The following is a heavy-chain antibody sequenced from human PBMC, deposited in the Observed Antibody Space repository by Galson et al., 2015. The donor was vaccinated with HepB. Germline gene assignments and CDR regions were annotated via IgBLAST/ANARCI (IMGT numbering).Heavy chain of an antibody. CDR1: GGTFSSYA. Sequence: SVKVSCKASGGTFSSYAISWVRQAPGQGLEWMGGIIPIFGTANYAQKFQGRVTITADESTSTAYMELSSLRSEDTAVYYCARDNSVTPDDAFDIWGQGTMVTVSS. V-gene: IGHV1-69*13. CDR2: IIPIFGTA. D-gene: IGHD4-17*01. J-gene: IGHJ3*02. CDR3: ARDNSVTPDDAFDI.